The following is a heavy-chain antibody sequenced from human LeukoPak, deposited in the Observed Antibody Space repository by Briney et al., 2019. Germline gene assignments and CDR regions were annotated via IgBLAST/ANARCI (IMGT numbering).Heavy chain of an antibody. D-gene: IGHD6-19*01. J-gene: IGHJ6*03. Sequence: GASVTVSCKASGYTFTSYDINWVRQATGQGLEWMGWMNPNSGNTGYAQKFQGRVTMTRNTSISTAYMELSSLRSEDTAVYYCARVAAGYSSGWDVRYYYYYMDVWGKGTTVTVSS. CDR1: GYTFTSYD. CDR2: MNPNSGNT. V-gene: IGHV1-8*01. CDR3: ARVAAGYSSGWDVRYYYYYMDV.